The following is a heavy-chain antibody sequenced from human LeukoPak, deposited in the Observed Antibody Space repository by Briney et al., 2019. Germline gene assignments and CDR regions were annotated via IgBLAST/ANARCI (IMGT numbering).Heavy chain of an antibody. CDR3: AKERGPYGSGTNYPESFDY. J-gene: IGHJ4*02. D-gene: IGHD3-10*01. Sequence: PGGSLRLSCAASKFTFSNFWMTWVRQTPGKGLEWVANIKQDGSEKYYVDSVEGRFTISRDNAKNSLYPQMNSLRIEDSALYYCAKERGPYGSGTNYPESFDYWGQGTLVTVSS. V-gene: IGHV3-7*03. CDR2: IKQDGSEK. CDR1: KFTFSNFW.